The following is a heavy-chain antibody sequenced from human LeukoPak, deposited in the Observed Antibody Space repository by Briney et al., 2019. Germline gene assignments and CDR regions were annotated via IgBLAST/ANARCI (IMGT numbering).Heavy chain of an antibody. V-gene: IGHV3-11*04. Sequence: PGGSLRLSCAASGFTFSDYHMSWVRQAPGKGLEWVSYISSRGSDIHYTDSVKGLFTISRDNAKSSLFLQINSLRAEDTAVYYCARDRCSGGSCLFYYFDNWGQGTLVTVSS. CDR2: ISSRGSDI. CDR3: ARDRCSGGSCLFYYFDN. J-gene: IGHJ4*02. D-gene: IGHD2-15*01. CDR1: GFTFSDYH.